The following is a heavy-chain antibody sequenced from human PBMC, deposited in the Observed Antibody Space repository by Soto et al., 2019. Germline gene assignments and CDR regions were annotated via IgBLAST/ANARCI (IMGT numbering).Heavy chain of an antibody. CDR2: IYHSGST. CDR3: ATLWFGEGNY. Sequence: SETLSLTCAVSGGSISSGGYSWSWIRQPPGKGLEWIGYIYHSGSTYYNPSLKSRVTISVDRSKNQFSLKLSSVTAADTAVYYGATLWFGEGNYWGQGTLVTVSS. V-gene: IGHV4-30-2*01. J-gene: IGHJ4*02. CDR1: GGSISSGGYS. D-gene: IGHD3-10*01.